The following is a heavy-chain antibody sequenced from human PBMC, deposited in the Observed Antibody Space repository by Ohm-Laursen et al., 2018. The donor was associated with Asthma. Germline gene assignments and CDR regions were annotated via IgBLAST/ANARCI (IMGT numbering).Heavy chain of an antibody. J-gene: IGHJ4*02. CDR2: ISGSGGST. Sequence: GSLRLSCSAPGFTFSSYAMSWVRQAPGKGLEWVSAISGSGGSTYYADSVKDRFTISRDNSKNTLYVQMNSLRVEDTAVYYCAKAETYDSSDYYPYFDYWGQGTLVTVST. D-gene: IGHD3-22*01. V-gene: IGHV3-23*01. CDR1: GFTFSSYA. CDR3: AKAETYDSSDYYPYFDY.